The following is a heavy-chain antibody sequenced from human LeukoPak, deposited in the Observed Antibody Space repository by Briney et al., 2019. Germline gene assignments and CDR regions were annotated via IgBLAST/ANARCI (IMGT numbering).Heavy chain of an antibody. CDR2: ISGSGGST. CDR1: GFTFSSYA. D-gene: IGHD3-22*01. V-gene: IGHV3-23*01. CDR3: AKEGGDGDYYYDSSGYTEPVDY. J-gene: IGHJ4*02. Sequence: GGSLRLSCAASGFTFSSYAMSWVRQAPGKGLEWVSAISGSGGSTYYADSVKGRFTISRDNSKNTVYLQMNSLRAEDTAVYYCAKEGGDGDYYYDSSGYTEPVDYWGQGTLVTVSS.